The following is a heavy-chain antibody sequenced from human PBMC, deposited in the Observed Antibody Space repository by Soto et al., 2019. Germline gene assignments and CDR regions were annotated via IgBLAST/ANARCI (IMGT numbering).Heavy chain of an antibody. CDR3: AXXVGSSWYPGSGWYGTSHFDY. CDR1: GYTFTSYA. CDR2: ISAGNVNT. Sequence: ASVKVSCKASGYTFTSYAMHWVRQAPGQILEWIVWISAGNVNTEYSQKFQGRVTIAMYRCAITSYIELISLISDYTSVYYCAXXVGSSWYPGSGWYGTSHFDYWGQGTLVTVSS. V-gene: IGHV1-3*01. D-gene: IGHD6-13*01. J-gene: IGHJ4*02.